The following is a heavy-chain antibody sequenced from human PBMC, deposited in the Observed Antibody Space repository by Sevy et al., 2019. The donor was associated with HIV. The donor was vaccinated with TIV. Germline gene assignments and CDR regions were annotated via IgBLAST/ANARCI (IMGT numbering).Heavy chain of an antibody. D-gene: IGHD2-21*01. J-gene: IGHJ3*02. CDR2: IKQGGNEQ. V-gene: IGHV3-7*01. CDR3: AREGVIYDDDGRDFDDAFDI. CDR1: AFSLSNYY. Sequence: GGSLRLSCAASAFSLSNYYMTWVRQAPGKGLEWVANIKQGGNEQFYLESVEGRFTISRDDSKNSVYLQMTSLRAEDTAVYYCAREGVIYDDDGRDFDDAFDIWGHGTMVTVSS.